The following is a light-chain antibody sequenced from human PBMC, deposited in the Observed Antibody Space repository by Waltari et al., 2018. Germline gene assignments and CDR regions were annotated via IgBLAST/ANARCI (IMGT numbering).Light chain of an antibody. CDR2: GQD. CDR3: QSRDTISTRV. V-gene: IGLV3-19*01. CDR1: SHRRSY. Sequence: SSELTQDPTVSVALGQTVTITCQGDSHRRSYPSWYQQRPGQAPILVFYGQDNRPSGIPDRFSGSISGNTASLTITGAQAEDEADYYCQSRDTISTRVFGGGTRLTV. J-gene: IGLJ3*02.